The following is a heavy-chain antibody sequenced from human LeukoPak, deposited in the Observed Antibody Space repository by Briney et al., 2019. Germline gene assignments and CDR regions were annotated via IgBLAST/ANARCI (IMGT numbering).Heavy chain of an antibody. CDR3: ARVPLAAAGTLNDY. CDR2: IYYSGST. D-gene: IGHD6-13*01. Sequence: SETLSLTCTVSGGSITTYYWSWIRQPPGKGLEWIGYIYYSGSTNYNPSLKSRVTISVDTSKNQFSLKLSSVTAADTAVYYCARVPLAAAGTLNDYWGQGTLVTVSS. CDR1: GGSITTYY. V-gene: IGHV4-59*01. J-gene: IGHJ4*02.